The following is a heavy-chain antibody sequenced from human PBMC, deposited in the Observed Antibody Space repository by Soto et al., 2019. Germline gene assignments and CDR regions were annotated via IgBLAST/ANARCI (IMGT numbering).Heavy chain of an antibody. V-gene: IGHV1-69*02. D-gene: IGHD2-2*01. CDR3: ARGGVDQLLTLVY. Sequence: GASVKVSCKASGGTFSSYTISWVRQAPGQGLEWMGRIIPILGIANYAQKFQGRVTITADKSTSTAYMELSSLRSEDTAVYYCARGGVDQLLTLVYWGQGTLVTVSS. J-gene: IGHJ4*02. CDR1: GGTFSSYT. CDR2: IIPILGIA.